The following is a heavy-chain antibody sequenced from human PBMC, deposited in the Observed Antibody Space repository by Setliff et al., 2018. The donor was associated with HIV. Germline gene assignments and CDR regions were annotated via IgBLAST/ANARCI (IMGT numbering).Heavy chain of an antibody. CDR2: IYVGDTT. CDR3: ARDQWGYSYGYYYYYYMDV. J-gene: IGHJ6*03. CDR1: GFAVSGNY. Sequence: PGGSLRLSCAASGFAVSGNYMSWVRQAPGKGLEWVSVIYVGDTTYYADSVKGRFTISRDNSKNTLYLQMNSLRAEDTAVYYCARDQWGYSYGYYYYYYMDVWGKGTTVTVSS. V-gene: IGHV3-53*05. D-gene: IGHD5-18*01.